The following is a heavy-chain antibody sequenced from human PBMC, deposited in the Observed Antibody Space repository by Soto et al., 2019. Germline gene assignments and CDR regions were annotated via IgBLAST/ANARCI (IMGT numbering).Heavy chain of an antibody. Sequence: QVQLHESGPGLVKPSETLSVNCSVSGGSISTYFWTWIRQPPGKGLEWIASTFYSGTTNYNPSLKSRVTISMDTSNNQFSLKLTSVTAADTAVYFCTRGRLRGRDVWGQGTTVIVSS. D-gene: IGHD3-16*01. CDR3: TRGRLRGRDV. J-gene: IGHJ6*02. CDR1: GGSISTYF. CDR2: TFYSGTT. V-gene: IGHV4-59*01.